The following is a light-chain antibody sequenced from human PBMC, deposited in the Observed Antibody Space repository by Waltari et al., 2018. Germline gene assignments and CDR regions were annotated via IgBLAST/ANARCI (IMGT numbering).Light chain of an antibody. Sequence: DVQMTQSPSSLSASLGDRVTMTCRPRQDFKIYLDWYQQTPGKAPNLLIYGTFTLQSGVPSRFSGSASGTNFTRTIDSLQPEDFATYYCQQSWHLPPTFGQGTRLDIK. CDR1: QDFKIY. J-gene: IGKJ5*01. CDR2: GTF. CDR3: QQSWHLPPT. V-gene: IGKV1-39*01.